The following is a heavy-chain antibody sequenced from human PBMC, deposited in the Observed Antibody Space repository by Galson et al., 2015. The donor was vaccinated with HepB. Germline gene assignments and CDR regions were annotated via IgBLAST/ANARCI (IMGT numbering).Heavy chain of an antibody. V-gene: IGHV3-23*01. Sequence: CAASGFTFTSYAMSWVRQAPGKGLEWVSTIRGSGDTTHYSNSVKGRFTISRDNSRNTLFLQMNSLRAEDTAVYYCARQNWDYGDRYDYWGQGTLVTVSS. J-gene: IGHJ4*02. CDR1: GFTFTSYA. CDR3: ARQNWDYGDRYDY. D-gene: IGHD4-17*01. CDR2: IRGSGDTT.